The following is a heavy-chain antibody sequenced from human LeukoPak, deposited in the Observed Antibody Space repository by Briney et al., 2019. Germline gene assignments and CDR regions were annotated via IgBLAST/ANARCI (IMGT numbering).Heavy chain of an antibody. D-gene: IGHD6-6*01. CDR2: IKQDGSEE. Sequence: GGSLRLSCAASGFTFSTYWMSWVRQAPGKGLEWVANIKQDGSEEYYVDSVKGRFTISRDNAKHSLYLQMNSLGAEDTAVYYCARRRGSSSSFFFDYWGQGTLVTVSS. J-gene: IGHJ4*02. V-gene: IGHV3-7*01. CDR3: ARRRGSSSSFFFDY. CDR1: GFTFSTYW.